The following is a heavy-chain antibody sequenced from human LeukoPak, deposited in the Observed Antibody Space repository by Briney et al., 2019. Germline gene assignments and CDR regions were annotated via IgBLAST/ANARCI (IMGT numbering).Heavy chain of an antibody. V-gene: IGHV3-66*01. CDR2: IYSGGST. CDR3: ARDVATISNWFDP. CDR1: GFTVSNNY. J-gene: IGHJ5*02. Sequence: RSGGSLRLSCAASGFTVSNNYMSWVRQAPGKGLEWVSVIYSGGSTYYADSVKGRFTISRDNSKNTLYLQMNSLRAEDTAVYYCARDVATISNWFDPWGQGTLVTVSS. D-gene: IGHD5-24*01.